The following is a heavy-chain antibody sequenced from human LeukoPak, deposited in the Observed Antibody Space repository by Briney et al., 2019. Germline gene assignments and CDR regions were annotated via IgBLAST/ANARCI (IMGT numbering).Heavy chain of an antibody. D-gene: IGHD6-6*01. CDR1: GGSISSYY. V-gene: IGHV4-59*01. J-gene: IGHJ4*02. Sequence: SETLSLTCTVSGGSISSYYWGWIRQPPGKGLEWIGYIYYSGSTNYNPSLKSRVTISVDTSENQFSLKLSSVTAADTAVYYCARGSSSSFDIWGQGTLVTVSS. CDR3: ARGSSSSFDI. CDR2: IYYSGST.